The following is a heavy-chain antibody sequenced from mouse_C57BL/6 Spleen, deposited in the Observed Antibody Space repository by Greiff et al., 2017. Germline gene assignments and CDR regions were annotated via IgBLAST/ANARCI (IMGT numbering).Heavy chain of an antibody. J-gene: IGHJ2*01. CDR2: INPNNGGT. CDR3: ARCFYYYGSYYFDY. V-gene: IGHV1-26*01. Sequence: EVQLQQSGPELVKPGASVKISCKASGYTFTDYYMNWVKQSHGKSLEWIGDINPNNGGTSYNQKFKGKATLTVDKSSSTAYMELRSLTSEDSAVYYCARCFYYYGSYYFDYWGQGTTLTVSS. D-gene: IGHD1-1*01. CDR1: GYTFTDYY.